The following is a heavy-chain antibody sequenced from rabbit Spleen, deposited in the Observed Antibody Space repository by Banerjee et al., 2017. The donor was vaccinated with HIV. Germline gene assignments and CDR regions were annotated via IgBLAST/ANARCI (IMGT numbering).Heavy chain of an antibody. Sequence: QEQLEESGGDLVKPEGSLTLTCTASGFSFSSSYYMYWVRQAPGKGLEWIGCIYSSSAITWYASWARGRFTISKTSSTTVTLQMTSLTDADTATYFCARGSATMTMVITGYYSSLWGQGTLVTVS. J-gene: IGHJ4*01. CDR2: IYSSSAIT. CDR1: GFSFSSSYY. V-gene: IGHV1S45*01. D-gene: IGHD2-1*01. CDR3: ARGSATMTMVITGYYSSL.